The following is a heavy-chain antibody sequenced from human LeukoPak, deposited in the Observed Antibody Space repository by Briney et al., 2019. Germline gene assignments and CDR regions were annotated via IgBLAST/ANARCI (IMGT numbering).Heavy chain of an antibody. V-gene: IGHV3-48*02. Sequence: GGSLRLSCAAWGFLFCCYSKKWVPGATGKGLEWVSHISSRSSTIYYAGSVKGRFTISRDNAKNSLYLQMNSLRDEDTAVYYCARMGIAVAGTSYYFDYWGQGTLVTVSS. CDR2: ISSRSSTI. D-gene: IGHD6-19*01. J-gene: IGHJ4*02. CDR3: ARMGIAVAGTSYYFDY. CDR1: GFLFCCYS.